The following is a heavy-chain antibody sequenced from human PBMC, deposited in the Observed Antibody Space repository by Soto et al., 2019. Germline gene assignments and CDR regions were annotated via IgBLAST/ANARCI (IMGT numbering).Heavy chain of an antibody. V-gene: IGHV3-33*01. CDR1: GFTFSSYG. D-gene: IGHD2-2*01. CDR3: ARDRGVVVVTHWFDP. CDR2: IWYDGSNK. J-gene: IGHJ5*02. Sequence: GGSLRLSCAASGFTFSSYGMHWVRQAPGKGLEWVAVIWYDGSNKYYADSVKGRFTISRDNSKNTLYLQMNSLRAEDTAVYYCARDRGVVVVTHWFDPWGQGTLVTVSS.